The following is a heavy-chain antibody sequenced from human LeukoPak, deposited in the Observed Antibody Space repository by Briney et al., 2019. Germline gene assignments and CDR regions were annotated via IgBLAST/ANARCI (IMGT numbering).Heavy chain of an antibody. J-gene: IGHJ4*02. CDR2: INRDGSST. CDR1: YX. CDR3: ARSLF. Sequence: YXMHXXRXAPGKGVVLVSCINRDGSSTIYADCVKGRFTIYRDNAKNTLYLQMNSLRAEDTAVYYCARSLFWGQGTLVTVSS. V-gene: IGHV3-74*01.